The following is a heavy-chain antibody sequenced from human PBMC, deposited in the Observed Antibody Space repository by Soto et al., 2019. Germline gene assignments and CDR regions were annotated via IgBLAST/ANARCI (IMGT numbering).Heavy chain of an antibody. J-gene: IGHJ4*02. D-gene: IGHD3-10*01. CDR3: ELYYGSGSYYLYFDY. V-gene: IGHV1-46*01. CDR2: INPSGGST. Sequence: GASVKVSCKASGYTFTSYYMHWVRQAPGQGLEWMGIINPSGGSTSYAQKFQGRVTMTRDTSTSTVYMELSSLRSEDTAVYYCELYYGSGSYYLYFDYWGQGTLVTVSS. CDR1: GYTFTSYY.